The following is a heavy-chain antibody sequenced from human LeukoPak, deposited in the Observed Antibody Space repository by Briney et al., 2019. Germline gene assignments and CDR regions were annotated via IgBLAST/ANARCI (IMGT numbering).Heavy chain of an antibody. J-gene: IGHJ5*02. CDR2: IYYSGNT. CDR3: ARDGIAAPFDP. Sequence: SETLSLTCTVSGDSISTSNSYWGWIRQPPGKGLEWIGSIYYSGNTYYNASLKSRVTISVDTSKNQFSLKLSSVTAADTAVYYCARDGIAAPFDPWGQGTLVTVSS. D-gene: IGHD6-13*01. CDR1: GDSISTSNSY. V-gene: IGHV4-39*07.